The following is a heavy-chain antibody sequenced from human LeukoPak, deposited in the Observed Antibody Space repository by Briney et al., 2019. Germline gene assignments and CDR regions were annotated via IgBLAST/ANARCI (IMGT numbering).Heavy chain of an antibody. CDR1: GFTFNNYA. D-gene: IGHD2-15*01. CDR3: AKAPLGRCTGVICYYFDY. CDR2: ISGSDGGT. Sequence: GGSLRPSCAASGFTFNNYAMSWVRQAPGKGLEWVSAISGSDGGTYYADSVKSRFTISRDNSKNTLYLQMNSLRAEDAAVYFCAKAPLGRCTGVICYYFDYWGQGTLVTVSS. J-gene: IGHJ4*02. V-gene: IGHV3-23*01.